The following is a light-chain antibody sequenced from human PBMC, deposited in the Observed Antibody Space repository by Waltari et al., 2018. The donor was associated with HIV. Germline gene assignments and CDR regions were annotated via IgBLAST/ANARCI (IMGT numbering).Light chain of an antibody. V-gene: IGLV3-25*03. J-gene: IGLJ3*02. CDR2: KDS. CDR1: ALPKRY. CDR3: QSADSSGTYRV. Sequence: SYELTQPPSVSVSPGQTARITCSGDALPKRYAYWYHQKPGQAPVLVIYKDSERPSGIPERFSGSSSGTTVTLTISGVQAEDEADYYCQSADSSGTYRVFGGGTKLTVL.